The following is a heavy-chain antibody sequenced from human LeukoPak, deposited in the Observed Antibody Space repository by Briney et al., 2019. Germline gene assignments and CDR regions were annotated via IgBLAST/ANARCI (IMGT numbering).Heavy chain of an antibody. D-gene: IGHD3-10*01. J-gene: IGHJ4*02. CDR2: IKSKSSGETT. CDR3: TAIQGWGSGSYYVDY. Sequence: PGGSLRLSCAASGFTFSNDWMSWVRQTPGKGLEWVGRIKSKSSGETTDYAAPVKGRFTISRDDSRNTLYLQMNSLKTEDTAVYYCTAIQGWGSGSYYVDYWGQGTLDTVSS. V-gene: IGHV3-15*01. CDR1: GFTFSNDW.